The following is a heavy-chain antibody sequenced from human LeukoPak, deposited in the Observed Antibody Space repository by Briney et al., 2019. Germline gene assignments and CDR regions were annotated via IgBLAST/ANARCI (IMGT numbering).Heavy chain of an antibody. CDR1: GFTFSNYW. CDR2: IKQDGSEK. D-gene: IGHD6-6*01. V-gene: IGHV3-7*01. J-gene: IGHJ4*02. CDR3: ARIGYSSSSFDY. Sequence: GGSLRLSCAASGFTFSNYWMSWVRQAPGKGLEWLANIKQDGSEKDYVDSVKGRITISRDNAKKSVYVQINSLRAEDTAVCYCARIGYSSSSFDYWGQGTLVTVSS.